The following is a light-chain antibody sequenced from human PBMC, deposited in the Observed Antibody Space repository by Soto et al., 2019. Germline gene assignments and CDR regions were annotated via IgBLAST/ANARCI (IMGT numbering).Light chain of an antibody. CDR1: ISNLGSNF. Sequence: QSVLTQPPSASGTPGQRVTISCSGSISNLGSNFIYWYQQLPGAAPKLLISRNNEWPSGVPDRFSGSKSGTSASLAISGLRSEDEADYHCAAWDDSLSAVVFGGGTKLTVL. CDR3: AAWDDSLSAVV. J-gene: IGLJ3*02. CDR2: RNN. V-gene: IGLV1-47*01.